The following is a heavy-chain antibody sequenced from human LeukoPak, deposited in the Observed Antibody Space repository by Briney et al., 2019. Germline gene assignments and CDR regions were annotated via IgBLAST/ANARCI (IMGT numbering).Heavy chain of an antibody. Sequence: PGGSLRLSCAASGFTFSSYGMHWVRQAPGKGLEWVVVISYEGSNKYYADSVKGRFTISRDNSKNTLYLQMNSLRAEDTAVYYCAKDRRDGYLGYWGQGTLVTVSS. J-gene: IGHJ4*02. CDR1: GFTFSSYG. D-gene: IGHD5-24*01. CDR2: ISYEGSNK. V-gene: IGHV3-30*18. CDR3: AKDRRDGYLGY.